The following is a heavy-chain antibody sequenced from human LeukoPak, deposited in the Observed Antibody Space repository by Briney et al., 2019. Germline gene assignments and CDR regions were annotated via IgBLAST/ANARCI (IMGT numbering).Heavy chain of an antibody. CDR1: GYTFTSYD. CDR2: MNPNSGNT. D-gene: IGHD1-26*01. J-gene: IGHJ3*02. CDR3: ARSKWEPDYAYDAFDI. Sequence: PRASVKASCKASGYTFTSYDINWVRQATGQGLEWMGWMNPNSGNTGYAQKFQGRVTITRNTSISTAYMELSSLRSEDTAVYYCARSKWEPDYAYDAFDIWGQGTMVTVSS. V-gene: IGHV1-8*03.